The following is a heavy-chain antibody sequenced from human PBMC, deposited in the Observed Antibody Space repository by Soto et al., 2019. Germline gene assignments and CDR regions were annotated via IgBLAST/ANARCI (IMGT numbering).Heavy chain of an antibody. Sequence: ASVKVSCKASGYTFTDYYIHWVRQAPGQGLEWMAWINPISGGTNYAQKFQGRVTMTGDTSITTTYMELSRLTSDDTAVYYCARDSVGYCSRTRCYGQGYFDYWGQGALVTVSS. D-gene: IGHD2-2*03. CDR1: GYTFTDYY. J-gene: IGHJ4*02. CDR3: ARDSVGYCSRTRCYGQGYFDY. V-gene: IGHV1-2*02. CDR2: INPISGGT.